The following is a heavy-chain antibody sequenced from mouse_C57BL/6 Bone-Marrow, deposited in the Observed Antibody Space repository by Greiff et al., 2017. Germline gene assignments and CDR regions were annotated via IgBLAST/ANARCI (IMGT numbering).Heavy chain of an antibody. J-gene: IGHJ1*03. Sequence: QVQLQQPGAELVKPGASVKLSCKASGYTFTSYWMHWVKQRPGQGLEWIGMIHPNSGSTNYNEKFKSKATLTVDKSSSTAYMQLSSLTSEDSAVYYCARGIYYYGSSTSGVPYWYFDVWGTGTTVTVSS. D-gene: IGHD1-1*01. CDR2: IHPNSGST. V-gene: IGHV1-64*01. CDR1: GYTFTSYW. CDR3: ARGIYYYGSSTSGVPYWYFDV.